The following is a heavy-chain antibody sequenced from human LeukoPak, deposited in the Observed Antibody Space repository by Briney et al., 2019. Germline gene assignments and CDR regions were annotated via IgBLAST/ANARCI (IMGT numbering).Heavy chain of an antibody. CDR3: AGRHCGGGTCYYDY. CDR1: GGSISSSSYY. Sequence: SETLSLTCTVSGGSISSSSYYWGWIRQPPGKGLEWIGSIHYSGSTYYNPSLKSRVTISVDTSKNQFSLKLSSVTAADSAVYHCAGRHCGGGTCYYDYWGQGTLVTVSS. J-gene: IGHJ4*02. V-gene: IGHV4-39*01. D-gene: IGHD2-15*01. CDR2: IHYSGST.